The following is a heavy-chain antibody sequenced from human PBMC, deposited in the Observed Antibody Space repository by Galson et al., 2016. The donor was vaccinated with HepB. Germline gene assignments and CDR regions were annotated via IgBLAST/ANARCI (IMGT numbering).Heavy chain of an antibody. V-gene: IGHV4-39*07. Sequence: LSLTCTVSGGSISSSSYYWGWIRQPPEKGLEWIGSIYYSGSTYCNPSLKSRVTISVATSNKQFSLKLSSVTAADTAVYYCAGGYCSGGSCSFDYWGQGALVTVSS. CDR2: IYYSGST. D-gene: IGHD2-15*01. CDR3: AGGYCSGGSCSFDY. CDR1: GGSISSSSYY. J-gene: IGHJ4*02.